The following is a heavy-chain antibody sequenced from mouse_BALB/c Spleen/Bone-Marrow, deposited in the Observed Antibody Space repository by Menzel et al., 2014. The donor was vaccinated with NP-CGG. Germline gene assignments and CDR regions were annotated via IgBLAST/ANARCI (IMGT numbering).Heavy chain of an antibody. CDR2: ISSGSSTI. CDR1: GFTFSGFG. Sequence: DVKLVESGGGLVQPGGSRKLSCAASGFTFSGFGMHWVRQAPEKGLEWVAYISSGSSTIFYADTVKGRFTISRDNPKNILFLQMTSLRSEDTAMYYCTRGGNWEDFDYWGQGTTLTVSS. CDR3: TRGGNWEDFDY. D-gene: IGHD4-1*01. J-gene: IGHJ2*01. V-gene: IGHV5-17*02.